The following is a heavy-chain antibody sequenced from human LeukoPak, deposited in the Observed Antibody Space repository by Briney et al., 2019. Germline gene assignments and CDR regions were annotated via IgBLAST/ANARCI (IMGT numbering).Heavy chain of an antibody. D-gene: IGHD3-10*01. Sequence: PSETLSLTCTVSGGSINSYYWSWIRQPPGKGLEWIGYIYYSGSTNYNPSLKSRVTISVDTSKNQFSLKLSSVTAADTAVYYCARAVAVRWFDPWGQGTLVTVSS. J-gene: IGHJ5*02. V-gene: IGHV4-59*01. CDR3: ARAVAVRWFDP. CDR1: GGSINSYY. CDR2: IYYSGST.